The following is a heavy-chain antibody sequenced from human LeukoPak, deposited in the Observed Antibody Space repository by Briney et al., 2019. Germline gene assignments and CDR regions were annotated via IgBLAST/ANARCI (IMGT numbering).Heavy chain of an antibody. CDR2: ISDRSGST. D-gene: IGHD6-13*01. CDR3: AKGAGYSSNWNFDY. J-gene: IGHJ4*02. CDR1: GFAFRSFA. V-gene: IGHV3-23*01. Sequence: GGSLRLSCAASGFAFRSFAMSWVRQAPGKGLEWVSGISDRSGSTYYADSVKGRFTISRDNSKNTLYLQMNSLRLEDTAGYYCAKGAGYSSNWNFDYWGQGTLVTVSS.